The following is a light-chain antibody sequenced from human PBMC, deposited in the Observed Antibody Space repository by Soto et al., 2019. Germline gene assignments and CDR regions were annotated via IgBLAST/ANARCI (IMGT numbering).Light chain of an antibody. CDR2: DDS. CDR3: QVCDSTNDHFV. Sequence: GLTQPPSVSVTPGQTARITCGGNNIGRKRVQWYQQKPGHAPVMSVFDDSDRPSGIPERFSGSNSGNTATLTISSVEAGDEADYFCQVCDSTNDHFVVGTGTKV. J-gene: IGLJ1*01. V-gene: IGLV3-21*02. CDR1: NIGRKR.